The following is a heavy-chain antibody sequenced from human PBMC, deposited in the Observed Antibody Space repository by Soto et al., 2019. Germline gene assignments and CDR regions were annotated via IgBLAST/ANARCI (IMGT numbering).Heavy chain of an antibody. D-gene: IGHD6-19*01. Sequence: QVQLVQSGAEVKKPGASVKVSCKASGYTFTSYGISWVRQATGQGLEWMGWISAYNGNTNYAQKLQGRVTMTTDPSTSTAYTELRSLRSDDMAVYYCAGESAVAALDPWGQGTRVTVSS. CDR1: GYTFTSYG. CDR2: ISAYNGNT. J-gene: IGHJ5*02. V-gene: IGHV1-18*03. CDR3: AGESAVAALDP.